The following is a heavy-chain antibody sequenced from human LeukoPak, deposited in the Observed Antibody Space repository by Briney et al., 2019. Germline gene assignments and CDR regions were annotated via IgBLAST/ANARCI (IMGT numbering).Heavy chain of an antibody. CDR1: GGAFSSYA. J-gene: IGHJ4*02. CDR2: IIPILGIA. CDR3: ARPSESEDYFDY. D-gene: IGHD2-15*01. V-gene: IGHV1-69*04. Sequence: SVKVSFRASGGAFSSYAISWVRQAPGQGLEWMGRIIPILGIANYAQKFQGRVTITADKSTSTAYMELSSLRSEDTAVYYCARPSESEDYFDYWGQGTLVTVSS.